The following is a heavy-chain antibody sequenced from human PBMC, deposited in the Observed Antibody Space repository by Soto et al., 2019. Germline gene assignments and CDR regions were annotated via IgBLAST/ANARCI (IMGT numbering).Heavy chain of an antibody. J-gene: IGHJ5*02. Sequence: GESLKISCTGFGYTFTTFWISWVRQMPGKGLEWMGRIDPGDTYATYSPAFQGHVTISADKATSTAYLQWSSLKASDTAMYFCARIYCNTTTSDRWFDPWGQGTPGTVS. CDR2: IDPGDTYA. CDR3: ARIYCNTTTSDRWFDP. D-gene: IGHD2-2*01. V-gene: IGHV5-10-1*01. CDR1: GYTFTTFW.